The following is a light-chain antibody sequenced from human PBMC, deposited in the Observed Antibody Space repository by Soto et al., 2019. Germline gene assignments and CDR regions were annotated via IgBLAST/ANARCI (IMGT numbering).Light chain of an antibody. CDR2: DVN. J-gene: IGLJ1*01. Sequence: QSVLPQPASVSGSPGQAITISCTGTSSDVGGYNYVSWYQQLPGKAPKLMIYDVNNRPSGVSNRFSGSKSGNTASLTISGLQAEDEADYYCSSYTGSSTFVFGTGTKVTVL. CDR1: SSDVGGYNY. V-gene: IGLV2-14*01. CDR3: SSYTGSSTFV.